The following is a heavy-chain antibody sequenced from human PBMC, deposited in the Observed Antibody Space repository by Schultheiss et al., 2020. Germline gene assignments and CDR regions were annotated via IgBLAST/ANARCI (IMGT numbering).Heavy chain of an antibody. CDR3: ARDLPICSSTSCYPPHWFDP. J-gene: IGHJ5*02. V-gene: IGHV1-18*01. Sequence: ASVKVSCKASGYTFTSYGISWVRQAPGQGLEWMGWISAYNGNTNYAQKHQGRVTMTTDTSTSTAYMELRSLRSDDTAVYYCARDLPICSSTSCYPPHWFDPWGEGTLVTVSS. CDR2: ISAYNGNT. D-gene: IGHD2-2*01. CDR1: GYTFTSYG.